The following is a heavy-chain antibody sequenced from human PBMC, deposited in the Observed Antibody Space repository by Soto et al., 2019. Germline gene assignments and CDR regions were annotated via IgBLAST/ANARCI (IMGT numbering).Heavy chain of an antibody. J-gene: IGHJ4*02. V-gene: IGHV3-15*07. CDR3: TTGLRLDDNTEY. CDR1: GFTFSNAW. D-gene: IGHD4-17*01. CDR2: IKSKADGETT. Sequence: EVQLVESGGGLIKPGGSLRLSCAASGFTFSNAWMNWVRQAPGKGLEWVGRIKSKADGETTDYAAPVKGRFAISRHDSENTLYLQMNSLKGEDTAFYYCTTGLRLDDNTEYWGQGTLVTVSS.